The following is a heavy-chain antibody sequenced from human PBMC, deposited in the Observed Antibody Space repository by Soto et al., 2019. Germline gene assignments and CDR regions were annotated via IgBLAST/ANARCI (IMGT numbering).Heavy chain of an antibody. V-gene: IGHV3-48*02. Sequence: GGSLRLSCAASGFTFRSYSINWVRQAPGKGLEWVSYISSSSSTIYYADSVKGRFTISRDNAKNSLYLQMNSLRDEDTAVYYCARDPFPYYYDSSGYYSGPEYFQHWGQGTLVTVSS. J-gene: IGHJ1*01. D-gene: IGHD3-22*01. CDR1: GFTFRSYS. CDR3: ARDPFPYYYDSSGYYSGPEYFQH. CDR2: ISSSSSTI.